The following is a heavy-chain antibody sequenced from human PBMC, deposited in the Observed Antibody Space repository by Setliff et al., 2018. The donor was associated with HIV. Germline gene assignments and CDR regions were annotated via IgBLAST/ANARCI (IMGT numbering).Heavy chain of an antibody. J-gene: IGHJ3*02. Sequence: ASVKVSCKASGYTFTDYGISWVRQAPGQGLEWMGWISGYKGNTNYAQKLQGRVTMTRNTSISTAYMELSSLRSDDTAVYYCARNIEWEPYAFDIWGQGTMVTVS. CDR1: GYTFTDYG. CDR3: ARNIEWEPYAFDI. CDR2: ISGYKGNT. V-gene: IGHV1-18*01. D-gene: IGHD1-26*01.